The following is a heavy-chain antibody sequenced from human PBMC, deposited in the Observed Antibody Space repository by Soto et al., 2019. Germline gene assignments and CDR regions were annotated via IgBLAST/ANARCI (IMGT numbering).Heavy chain of an antibody. CDR3: ATSIAAAGSRPYYYYYGMDV. CDR1: GFTVSSNY. D-gene: IGHD6-13*01. J-gene: IGHJ6*02. V-gene: IGHV3-53*01. Sequence: PGGSLRLSCAASGFTVSSNYMSWVRQAPGKGLEWVSVIYSGGSTYYADSVKGRFTISRDNSKNTLYLQMNSLRAEDTAVYYCATSIAAAGSRPYYYYYGMDVWGQGTTVTVS. CDR2: IYSGGST.